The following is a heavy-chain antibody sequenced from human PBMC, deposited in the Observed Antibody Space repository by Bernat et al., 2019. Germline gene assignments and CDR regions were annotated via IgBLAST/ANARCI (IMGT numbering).Heavy chain of an antibody. CDR1: GGSFSGYY. D-gene: IGHD6-13*01. J-gene: IGHJ4*02. CDR2: INHSGST. V-gene: IGHV4-34*01. CDR3: ARGAQLVPFDY. Sequence: QVQLQQWGAGLLKPSETLSLTCAVYGGSFSGYYWSWIRQPPGKGLEWIGEINHSGSTNYNPSLKSRVTISVDTSKNQFSLKLSSVTAADTAVYYYARGAQLVPFDYWGQGTLVTVSS.